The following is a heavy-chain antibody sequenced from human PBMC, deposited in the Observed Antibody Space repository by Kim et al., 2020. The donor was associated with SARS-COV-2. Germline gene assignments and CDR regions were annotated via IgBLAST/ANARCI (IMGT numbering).Heavy chain of an antibody. CDR3: VKSHPIIYSSSWYPDHYYGMDV. Sequence: GGSLRLSCSASGFTFSSYAMHWVRQAPGKGLEYVSAISSNGGSTYYADSVKGRFTISRDNSKNTLYLQMSSLRAEDTAVYYCVKSHPIIYSSSWYPDHYYGMDVWGQGTTVTVSS. D-gene: IGHD6-13*01. V-gene: IGHV3-64D*06. CDR1: GFTFSSYA. CDR2: ISSNGGST. J-gene: IGHJ6*02.